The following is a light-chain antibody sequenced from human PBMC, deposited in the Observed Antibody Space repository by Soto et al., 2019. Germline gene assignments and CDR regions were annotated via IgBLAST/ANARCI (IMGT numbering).Light chain of an antibody. CDR3: QQYNTWPRT. Sequence: EIVMTQSPATLSVSPGERATLSCRASQSVNNNYLAWFQQKPGQAPRLLIYGASTRATAIPARFSGSGSGTEFTLSISSLQSEDFAVYYCQQYNTWPRTFGQGTKVDI. V-gene: IGKV3-15*01. J-gene: IGKJ1*01. CDR1: QSVNNN. CDR2: GAS.